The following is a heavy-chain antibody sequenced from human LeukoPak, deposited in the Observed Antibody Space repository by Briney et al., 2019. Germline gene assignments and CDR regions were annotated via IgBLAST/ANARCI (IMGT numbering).Heavy chain of an antibody. CDR1: GYTFTSYY. CDR2: INPSGGST. J-gene: IGHJ5*02. Sequence: ASVKVSCKASGYTFTSYYMHWVRQAPGQGLEWMGIINPSGGSTSYAQKFQGRVTMTRDTSTSTVYMKLSSLRSEDTAVYYCARVGMLCTNGVCYRRPFDPWGQGTLVTVSS. D-gene: IGHD2-8*01. V-gene: IGHV1-46*01. CDR3: ARVGMLCTNGVCYRRPFDP.